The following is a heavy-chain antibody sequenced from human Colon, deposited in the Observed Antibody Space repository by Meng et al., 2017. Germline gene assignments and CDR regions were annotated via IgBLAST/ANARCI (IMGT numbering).Heavy chain of an antibody. CDR2: IHWDDDK. CDR1: GFSLTTSGVG. D-gene: IGHD2-2*01. CDR3: VHHAKGYPHIPY. J-gene: IGHJ4*02. V-gene: IGHV2-5*02. Sequence: SGPTLAKPTQILTQTCSRSGFSLTTSGVGVGWIRQPPGKSLEWLALIHWDDDKRYSPPLKNRLTITRDISKTQEVLTMTSMGPADTATYCCVHHAKGYPHIPYWGQGTLVTVSS.